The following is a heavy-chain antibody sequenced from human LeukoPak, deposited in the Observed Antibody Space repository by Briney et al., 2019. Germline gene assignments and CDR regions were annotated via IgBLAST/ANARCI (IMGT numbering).Heavy chain of an antibody. V-gene: IGHV3-7*01. CDR2: IKQDGSEK. J-gene: IGHJ6*03. Sequence: GGSLRLSCAASGFTLSRYWMSWVRQAPGKGLEWVANIKQDGSEKYYVDSVKGRFTISRDNAKNSLYLQMNSLRAEDTAVYYCARARSVFYYMDVWGKGTTVTVSS. CDR3: ARARSVFYYMDV. D-gene: IGHD1-14*01. CDR1: GFTLSRYW.